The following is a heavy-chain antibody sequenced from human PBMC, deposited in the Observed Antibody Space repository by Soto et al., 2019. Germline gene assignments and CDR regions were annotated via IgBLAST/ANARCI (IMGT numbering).Heavy chain of an antibody. Sequence: QITLKESGPTLVKPTQTRTLTCTFSGFSLSTSGVGVGWIRQPPGKALEWLALIYWDDDKRYSPSLKSRLTITKDTSKNQVVLTLTKLDTVDTATYYCARGGWTTYYSPFFDYWGQGTLVTVSS. J-gene: IGHJ4*02. V-gene: IGHV2-5*02. CDR3: ARGGWTTYYSPFFDY. CDR1: GFSLSTSGVG. D-gene: IGHD3-10*01. CDR2: IYWDDDK.